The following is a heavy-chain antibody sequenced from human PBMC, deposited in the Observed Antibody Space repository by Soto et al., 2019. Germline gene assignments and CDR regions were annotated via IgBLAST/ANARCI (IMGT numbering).Heavy chain of an antibody. D-gene: IGHD6-19*01. CDR3: AKYTSAWDFDY. V-gene: IGHV3-23*01. CDR1: GFTFSSYA. J-gene: IGHJ4*02. CDR2: ISGSGGTT. Sequence: EVQLLESGGGLVQPGGSLRLSCAASGFTFSSYAMSWVRQAPVKGLEWVSAISGSGGTTYYADSVRGRFTISRDNSKDTLYLQMNSLRAEDTALYYCAKYTSAWDFDYWGQGTLVTVSS.